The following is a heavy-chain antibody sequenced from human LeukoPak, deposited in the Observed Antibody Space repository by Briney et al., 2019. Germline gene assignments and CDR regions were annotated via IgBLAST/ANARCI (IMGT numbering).Heavy chain of an antibody. D-gene: IGHD3-16*01. V-gene: IGHV1-18*01. Sequence: GASVKVPCKASGYTFSNYYINWARQAPGQGLEWMGWISDYNGSTNYAQKFQSRVTMTTDTSTGTAYMELRSLRSDDTAVYYCARELGLYYGLDVWGQGTAVTVSS. J-gene: IGHJ6*02. CDR2: ISDYNGST. CDR3: ARELGLYYGLDV. CDR1: GYTFSNYY.